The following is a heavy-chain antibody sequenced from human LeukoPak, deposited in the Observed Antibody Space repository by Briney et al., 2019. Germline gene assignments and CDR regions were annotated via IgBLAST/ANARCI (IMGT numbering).Heavy chain of an antibody. CDR1: GGSCDDYY. CDR2: IHPSGIF. CDR3: ARGRDRSKAGDH. D-gene: IGHD5-24*01. J-gene: IGHJ4*02. V-gene: IGHV4-34*01. Sequence: SETLSLTCAVYGGSCDDYYCSWIRQPLGKGLEWIGEIHPSGIFYYNSSLMSRVTISIDTSKSQFSLRLTSVTAADTAFYYCARGRDRSKAGDHWGQGSLVTVSS.